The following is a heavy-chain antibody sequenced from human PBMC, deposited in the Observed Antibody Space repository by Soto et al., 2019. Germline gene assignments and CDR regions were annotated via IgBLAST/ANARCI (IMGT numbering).Heavy chain of an antibody. V-gene: IGHV4-31*03. CDR3: ARSGGSSSGYYYYAMDV. CDR1: SDSMNSGGYY. CDR2: IYSNGDT. D-gene: IGHD6-6*01. J-gene: IGHJ6*02. Sequence: QVQLQESGPGLVKPSQTLSLTCSVSSDSMNSGGYYWSWIRQHPGKGLEWIGYIYSNGDTYYNPSHKRRVTISVDTSKNQFSLNLTSVTAADTAVYYCARSGGSSSGYYYYAMDVWGQGPTVTVS.